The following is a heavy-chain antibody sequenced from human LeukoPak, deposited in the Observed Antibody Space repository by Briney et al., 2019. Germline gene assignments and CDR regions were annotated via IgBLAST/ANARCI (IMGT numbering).Heavy chain of an antibody. Sequence: GGSLRLSCAASGFTFSGYSMNWVRQAPGKGLEWVSSISSSSSYIYYADSVKGRFTISRDNAKNSLYLQMNSLRAEDTAVYYCATYLPESSGYRFEYWGQGTLVTVSP. V-gene: IGHV3-21*01. CDR3: ATYLPESSGYRFEY. CDR1: GFTFSGYS. D-gene: IGHD3-22*01. CDR2: ISSSSSYI. J-gene: IGHJ4*02.